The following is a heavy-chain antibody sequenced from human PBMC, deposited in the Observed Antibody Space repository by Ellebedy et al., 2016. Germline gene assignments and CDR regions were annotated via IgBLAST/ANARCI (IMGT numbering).Heavy chain of an antibody. J-gene: IGHJ4*02. Sequence: SETLSLXXAVSGGSFSGYYWSWIRQPPGKGLEWIGEINHSGSTNYNPSLKSRVTISVDTSKNQFSLKLSSVTAADTAVYYCARGDGGDFDYWGQGTLVTVSS. CDR1: GGSFSGYY. V-gene: IGHV4-34*01. D-gene: IGHD3-10*01. CDR3: ARGDGGDFDY. CDR2: INHSGST.